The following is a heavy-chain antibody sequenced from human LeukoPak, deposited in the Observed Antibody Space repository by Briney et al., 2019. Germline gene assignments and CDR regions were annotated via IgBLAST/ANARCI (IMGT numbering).Heavy chain of an antibody. CDR1: GFTFSSNW. V-gene: IGHV3-74*01. J-gene: IGHJ5*02. CDR2: INSDGRST. Sequence: GGSLRLSCAASGFTFSSNWMHWVRHAPGKGLVWVSRINSDGRSTNYADSVKGRFTISRDNAKNTVYLQMNSLRPEDTAVYYCAREAVEGAGTWGLVDPWGQGTLVTVSS. CDR3: AREAVEGAGTWGLVDP. D-gene: IGHD6-13*01.